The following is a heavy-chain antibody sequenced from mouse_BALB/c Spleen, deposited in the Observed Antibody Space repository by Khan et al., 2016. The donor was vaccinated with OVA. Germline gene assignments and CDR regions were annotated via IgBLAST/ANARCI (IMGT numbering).Heavy chain of an antibody. J-gene: IGHJ3*01. D-gene: IGHD2-2*01. CDR2: IDPFSGGT. Sequence: EVELVESGPELMKPGSSVKISCKASGYSFSSYYIHWVMQSHGKSLEWIGYIDPFSGGTNYNQKSKGKATLTVDRSSSTAYIHLSNLTSEDSAVYFCTRHGYVAWFTYWGQGTLVTVSA. CDR1: GYSFSSYY. CDR3: TRHGYVAWFTY. V-gene: IGHV1S135*01.